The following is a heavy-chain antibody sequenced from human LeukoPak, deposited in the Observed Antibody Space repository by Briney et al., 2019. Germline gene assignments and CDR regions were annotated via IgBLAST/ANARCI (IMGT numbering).Heavy chain of an antibody. V-gene: IGHV3-53*01. CDR2: IYSGGST. CDR3: ARVEMATMNFDY. J-gene: IGHJ4*02. D-gene: IGHD5-24*01. CDR1: GFTVSSNY. Sequence: PGGSLRLSCAASGFTVSSNYMSWVRQAPGNGLEWVSVIYSGGSTYYADSVKGRFTISRDNSKNTLYLQMNSLRAEDTAVYYCARVEMATMNFDYWGKGTLVTVSS.